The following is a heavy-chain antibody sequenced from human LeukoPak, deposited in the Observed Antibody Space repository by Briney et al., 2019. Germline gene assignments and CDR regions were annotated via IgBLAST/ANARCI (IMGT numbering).Heavy chain of an antibody. V-gene: IGHV3-7*01. D-gene: IGHD5-24*01. CDR1: GFTFISYA. CDR2: INQDGSDK. J-gene: IGHJ4*02. Sequence: GGSLRLSCAASGFTFISYAMSGVRQAPGKELEGVAHINQDGSDKQYVDSVKGRFTISRDNAKNSLYLQMNSLRAEDTAVYYCVRDGVRDGLYFDYWGQGTLVTVSS. CDR3: VRDGVRDGLYFDY.